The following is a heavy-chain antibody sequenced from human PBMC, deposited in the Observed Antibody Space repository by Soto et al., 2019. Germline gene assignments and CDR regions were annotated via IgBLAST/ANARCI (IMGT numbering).Heavy chain of an antibody. V-gene: IGHV4-59*01. J-gene: IGHJ6*02. D-gene: IGHD2-21*02. CDR2: MYNTGST. Sequence: ASETLSLTCTVSGGSIRSYYWSWIRQPQGQGLEWIGYMYNTGSTIYNPTPKSRVTISVDTSKNQFSLKLNSVTAADTAVYYCARDLWGYCGADCYPLDVWGQGTTVTVSS. CDR3: ARDLWGYCGADCYPLDV. CDR1: GGSIRSYY.